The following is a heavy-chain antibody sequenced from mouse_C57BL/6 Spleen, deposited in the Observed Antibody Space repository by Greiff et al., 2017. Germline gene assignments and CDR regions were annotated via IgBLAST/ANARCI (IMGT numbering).Heavy chain of an antibody. D-gene: IGHD5-5*01. V-gene: IGHV1-61*01. CDR3: ARLGDYRIAY. Sequence: QVQLQQSGAELVRPGSSVKLSCKASGYTFTSYWMDWVKQRPGQGLEWIGNIYPSDSETHYNQKFKDKATLTVDKSSSTAYMQLSSLTSEDSAVYYCARLGDYRIAYWGQGTLVTVSA. CDR2: IYPSDSET. CDR1: GYTFTSYW. J-gene: IGHJ3*01.